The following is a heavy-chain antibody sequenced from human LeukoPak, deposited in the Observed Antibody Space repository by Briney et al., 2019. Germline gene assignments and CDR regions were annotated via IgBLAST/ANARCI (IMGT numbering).Heavy chain of an antibody. CDR2: IKQDGSEK. CDR1: GFTFSSYW. CDR3: ARLWGYCSSTSCYK. Sequence: PGRSLRPSRAASGFTFSSYWMSCVRDAPGKGLEWVANIKQDGSEKYYVDSVKGRFTISRDNAKNSLYLQMNSLRAEDTAVYYCARLWGYCSSTSCYKWGQGTLVTVSS. D-gene: IGHD2-2*02. V-gene: IGHV3-7*03. J-gene: IGHJ4*02.